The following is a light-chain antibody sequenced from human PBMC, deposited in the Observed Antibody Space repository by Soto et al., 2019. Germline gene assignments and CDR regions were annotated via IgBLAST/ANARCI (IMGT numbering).Light chain of an antibody. V-gene: IGKV3-20*01. CDR2: DAS. J-gene: IGKJ1*01. CDR1: QSVSGSY. CDR3: QQYGGSPRT. Sequence: EIVMTQSPGTLSLSPGEVATLSCRASQSVSGSYLAWYQQKPGQAPRLLIHDASSRATGIPDRFSGSGSGTDFTLTISRLEPEDFAVYYCQQYGGSPRTFGQGTKVDIK.